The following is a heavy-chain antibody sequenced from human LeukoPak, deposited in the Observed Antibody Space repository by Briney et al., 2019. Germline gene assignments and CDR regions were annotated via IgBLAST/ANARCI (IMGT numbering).Heavy chain of an antibody. D-gene: IGHD5-18*01. Sequence: SETLSLTCTVSGGSISSNYCSWIRQPPGKGLEWIGFIHYSGSTNYNPSLKSRVTMSVDTSKNQFSLRLNSVTAADTAVYYCARGALMVDTAMDPTYYFDYWGQGTLVTVSS. CDR1: GGSISSNY. CDR2: IHYSGST. CDR3: ARGALMVDTAMDPTYYFDY. V-gene: IGHV4-59*01. J-gene: IGHJ4*02.